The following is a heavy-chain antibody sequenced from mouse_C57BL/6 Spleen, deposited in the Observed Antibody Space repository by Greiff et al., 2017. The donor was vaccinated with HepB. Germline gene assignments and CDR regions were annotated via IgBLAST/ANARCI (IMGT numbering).Heavy chain of an antibody. CDR3: ARRGGSGYYDGFAY. CDR1: GYTFTSYW. Sequence: QVQLQQPGAELVKPGASVKMSCKASGYTFTSYWITWVKQRPGQGLEWIGDIYPGSGSTNYNEKFKSKATLTVDTSSSTAYMQRSSLTAEDSAGYYCARRGGSGYYDGFAYWGQGTLVTVSA. V-gene: IGHV1-55*01. D-gene: IGHD2-4*01. J-gene: IGHJ3*01. CDR2: IYPGSGST.